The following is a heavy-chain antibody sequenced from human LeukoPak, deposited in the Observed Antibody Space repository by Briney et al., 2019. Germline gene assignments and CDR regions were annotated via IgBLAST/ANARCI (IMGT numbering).Heavy chain of an antibody. Sequence: GGSLRLSCAASGFTFSSYSMNRVRQAPGKGLEWVSSISSSSSYIYYADSVKGRFTISRDNAKNSLYLQMNSLRAEDTALYYCARDQDSYGQDYYDSSGYYRWGQGTLVTVSS. D-gene: IGHD3-22*01. V-gene: IGHV3-21*01. CDR1: GFTFSSYS. CDR3: ARDQDSYGQDYYDSSGYYR. CDR2: ISSSSSYI. J-gene: IGHJ4*02.